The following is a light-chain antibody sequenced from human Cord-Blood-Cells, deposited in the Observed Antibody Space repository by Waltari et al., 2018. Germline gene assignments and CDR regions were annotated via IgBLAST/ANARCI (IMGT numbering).Light chain of an antibody. Sequence: QSALTQPASVSGSPGQSITISCTGTSSDVGRYNYVSWYQQHPGKAPKLMIYDVSKRPSGVSNRFSGSKSGNTASLTISGLQAEDEADYYCSSYTSSSTVFGGGTKLTVL. CDR2: DVS. CDR1: SSDVGRYNY. J-gene: IGLJ2*01. CDR3: SSYTSSSTV. V-gene: IGLV2-14*01.